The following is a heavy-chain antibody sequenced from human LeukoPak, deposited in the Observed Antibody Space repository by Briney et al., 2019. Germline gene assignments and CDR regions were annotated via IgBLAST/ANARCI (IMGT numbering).Heavy chain of an antibody. D-gene: IGHD2-8*01. V-gene: IGHV3-21*01. J-gene: IGHJ3*02. CDR3: ARTRGYCTNGVCYRDAFDI. CDR2: ISSSSGYI. CDR1: GFTFSSYS. Sequence: GGSLRLSCAASGFTFSSYSMNWVRQAPGKGLEWVSSISSSSGYIYYADSVKGRFTISRDNAKNSLYLQMNSLRAEDTAVYYCARTRGYCTNGVCYRDAFDIWGQGTMVTVSS.